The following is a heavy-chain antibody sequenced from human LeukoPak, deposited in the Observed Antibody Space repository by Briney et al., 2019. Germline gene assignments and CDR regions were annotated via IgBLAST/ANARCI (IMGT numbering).Heavy chain of an antibody. CDR1: GFTFSSYS. V-gene: IGHV3-21*01. D-gene: IGHD3-22*01. CDR2: ISSSSGYI. Sequence: GGSLRLSCAASGFTFSSYSMNWVRQAPGKGLEWVSSISSSSGYIYYADSVKGRFTISRDNAKNSLYLQMNSLRAEDTAVYYCAREDSSGYVYWGQGTLVTVSS. CDR3: AREDSSGYVY. J-gene: IGHJ4*02.